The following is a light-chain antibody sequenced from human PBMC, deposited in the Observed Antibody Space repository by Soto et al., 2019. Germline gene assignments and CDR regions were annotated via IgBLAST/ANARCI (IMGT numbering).Light chain of an antibody. CDR2: GAS. V-gene: IGKV3-20*01. Sequence: EIVLTQSPGTLSLSPGERATLSCRASQSVSSDYLAWYHQKPGQPPRLLIYGASSRATGIPDRFSGSGSGTDFTLTISRLEPEDFAVYYCHQYGSAPTFSQGTRLEIK. CDR1: QSVSSDY. CDR3: HQYGSAPT. J-gene: IGKJ5*01.